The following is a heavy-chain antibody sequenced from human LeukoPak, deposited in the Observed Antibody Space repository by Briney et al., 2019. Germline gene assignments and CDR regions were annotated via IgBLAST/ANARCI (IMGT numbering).Heavy chain of an antibody. CDR3: ARVGAAAGPEYFDF. V-gene: IGHV4-59*08. D-gene: IGHD6-13*01. J-gene: IGHJ4*02. Sequence: SETLSLTCTVSGGSISSYYWSWIRQPPGKGLEWIGYIYYSGSTNYNPSLKSRVTISVDTSKNQFSLKLSSVTAADTAVYYCARVGAAAGPEYFDFWGQGILVTVSS. CDR1: GGSISSYY. CDR2: IYYSGST.